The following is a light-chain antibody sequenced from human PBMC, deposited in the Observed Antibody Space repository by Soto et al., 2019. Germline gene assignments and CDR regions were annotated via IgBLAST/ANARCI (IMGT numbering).Light chain of an antibody. CDR3: SSYTISTTRI. CDR1: SSDVGAYNY. Sequence: QSVLTQPASVSGSPGQSITISCTGTSSDVGAYNYVSWYQHHPGKAPKLIIYEVSNRPSGVSSRFSGSKSGNTASLTISGLQAEDEADYYCSSYTISTTRIFGGGTKLTVL. J-gene: IGLJ2*01. V-gene: IGLV2-14*01. CDR2: EVS.